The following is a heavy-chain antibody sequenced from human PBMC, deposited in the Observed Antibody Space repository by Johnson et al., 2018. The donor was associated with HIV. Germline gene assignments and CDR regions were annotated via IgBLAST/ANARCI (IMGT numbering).Heavy chain of an antibody. J-gene: IGHJ3*02. CDR2: ISYDEIDK. CDR3: ARGSQEMVTIWNAFDI. CDR1: GFTFSSYA. D-gene: IGHD5-24*01. V-gene: IGHV3-30*03. Sequence: QVLLVESGGGVVQPGRSLRLSCAASGFTFSSYAMHWVRQAPGKGLEWVAVISYDEIDKYYADSVTGRFTVSRDKSKNTLYLQMNSLRGEDTAVYYCARGSQEMVTIWNAFDIWGQGTMVTVSS.